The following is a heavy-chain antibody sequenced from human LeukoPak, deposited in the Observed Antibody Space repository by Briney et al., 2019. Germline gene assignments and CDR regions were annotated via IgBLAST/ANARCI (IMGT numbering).Heavy chain of an antibody. V-gene: IGHV1-3*01. CDR3: ARDRLRDSSGYYYDY. CDR1: GYTFTSYA. CDR2: INAGNGNT. D-gene: IGHD3-22*01. J-gene: IGHJ4*02. Sequence: GASVKVSCKASGYTFTSYAMHWVRQAPGQRLEWMGWINAGNGNTKYSQKFQGRVTITRDTSASTAYMELSSLRSEDTAVYYCARDRLRDSSGYYYDYWGQGTLVTVSS.